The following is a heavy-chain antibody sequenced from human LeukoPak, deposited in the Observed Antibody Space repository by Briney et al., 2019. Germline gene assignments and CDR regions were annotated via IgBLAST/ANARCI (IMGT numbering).Heavy chain of an antibody. J-gene: IGHJ4*02. CDR1: GGSISSRSYY. Sequence: SETLSLTCTVSGGSISSRSYYWGWIRQPPGKGLEWIGSMYYSGSTYYSPSQKSRVIISVDMSKKQISLKLRAVTAADTAVYHYASVVDSSLSDGYWGQGTLVTVSS. D-gene: IGHD2-2*01. CDR3: ASVVDSSLSDGY. CDR2: MYYSGST. V-gene: IGHV4-39*01.